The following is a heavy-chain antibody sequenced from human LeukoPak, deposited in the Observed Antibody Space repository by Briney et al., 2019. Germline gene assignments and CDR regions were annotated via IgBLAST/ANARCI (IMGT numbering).Heavy chain of an antibody. CDR3: AKPVMGGSQNWFDP. V-gene: IGHV3-30*18. CDR1: GFTFSSYG. J-gene: IGHJ5*02. Sequence: PGGSLRLSCAASGFTFSSYGMHWVRQAPGKGLEWVAVISYDGSNKYYADSVKGRFTISRDNSKNTLYLQMNSLRAEDTAVYYCAKPVMGGSQNWFDPWGQGTLVTVSS. CDR2: ISYDGSNK. D-gene: IGHD2-8*01.